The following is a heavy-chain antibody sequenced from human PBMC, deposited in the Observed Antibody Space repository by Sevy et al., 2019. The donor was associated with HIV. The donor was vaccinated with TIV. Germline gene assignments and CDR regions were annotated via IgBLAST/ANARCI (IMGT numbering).Heavy chain of an antibody. CDR2: ISAYNGNT. J-gene: IGHJ4*02. CDR1: GYTFTSYG. CDR3: ATVVVGATAVDY. D-gene: IGHD1-26*01. Sequence: ASVKVSCKASGYTFTSYGISWVRQAPGEGLEWMGRISAYNGNTNYAQKLQGRVTMTTDTSTSTAYMELRSLRSDDTAVYYCATVVVGATAVDYWGQGTLVTVSS. V-gene: IGHV1-18*01.